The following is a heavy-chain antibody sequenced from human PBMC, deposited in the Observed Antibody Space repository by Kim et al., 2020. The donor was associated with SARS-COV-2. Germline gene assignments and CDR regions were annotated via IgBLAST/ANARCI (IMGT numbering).Heavy chain of an antibody. J-gene: IGHJ6*02. V-gene: IGHV5-51*01. D-gene: IGHD5-12*01. CDR1: GYSFTSYW. Sequence: GESLKISCKGSGYSFTSYWIGWVRQMPGKGLEWMGIIYPGDSDTRYSPSFQGQVTISADKSISTAYLQWSSLKASDTAMYYCARHSGQPLRYYYYGMDVWGQGTTVTVSS. CDR2: IYPGDSDT. CDR3: ARHSGQPLRYYYYGMDV.